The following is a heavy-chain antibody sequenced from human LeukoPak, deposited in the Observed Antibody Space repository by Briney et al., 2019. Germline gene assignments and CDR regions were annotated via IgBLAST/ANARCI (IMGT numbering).Heavy chain of an antibody. CDR2: IYPGDSDT. D-gene: IGHD5-18*01. J-gene: IGHJ4*02. CDR3: ARGGVVRNVDTARFDY. Sequence: GESLKISCKGSGYSFTSYWIGWVRQMPGKGLEWIGIIYPGDSDTRYSPSFQGQVTISADKSISTAYLQWSSLKASDTAMYYCARGGVVRNVDTARFDYWGQGTLVTVSS. CDR1: GYSFTSYW. V-gene: IGHV5-51*01.